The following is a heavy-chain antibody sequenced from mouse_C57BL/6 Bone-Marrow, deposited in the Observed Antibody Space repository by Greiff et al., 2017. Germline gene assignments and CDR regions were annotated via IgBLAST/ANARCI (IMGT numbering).Heavy chain of an antibody. V-gene: IGHV1-15*01. CDR1: GYTFTDYE. D-gene: IGHD2-2*01. J-gene: IGHJ3*01. CDR2: IDPETGGT. Sequence: QVQLQQSGAELVRPGASVTLSCKASGYTFTDYEMHWVKQTPVHGLEWIGAIDPETGGTAYNQKFKGKAILTADKSSSTAYMELRSLTSEDSAVYYCLIYYGYDAWFAYWGQGNLVTVSA. CDR3: LIYYGYDAWFAY.